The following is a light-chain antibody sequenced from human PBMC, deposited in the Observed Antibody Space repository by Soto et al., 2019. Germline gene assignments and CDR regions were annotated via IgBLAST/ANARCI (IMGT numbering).Light chain of an antibody. J-gene: IGLJ3*02. V-gene: IGLV2-23*01. Sequence: QSALTQPASVSGSPGQSITISCTGTSSDVGSYNLVSWYQQHPGKAPKVVIYESSQRPSGISNRVSGSWSGNTASLTISGLQAEDEAHYYCCSYAGSHTWVFGGGTKLTVL. CDR3: CSYAGSHTWV. CDR2: ESS. CDR1: SSDVGSYNL.